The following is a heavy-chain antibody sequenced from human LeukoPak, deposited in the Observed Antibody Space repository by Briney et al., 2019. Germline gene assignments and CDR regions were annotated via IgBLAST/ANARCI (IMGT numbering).Heavy chain of an antibody. D-gene: IGHD6-19*01. Sequence: GGSLRLSCAASGFTFSSYSMNWVRQAPGKGLEWVSAISGSGGSTYYADSVKGRFTISRDNSKNTLYLQMNGLRAEDTAVYYCAKRGSSGWSPLDYWGQGTLVTVSS. CDR3: AKRGSSGWSPLDY. J-gene: IGHJ4*02. CDR2: ISGSGGST. CDR1: GFTFSSYS. V-gene: IGHV3-23*01.